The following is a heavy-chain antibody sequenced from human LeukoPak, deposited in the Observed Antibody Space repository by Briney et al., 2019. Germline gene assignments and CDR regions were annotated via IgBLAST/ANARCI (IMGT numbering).Heavy chain of an antibody. CDR2: IWYDGSNK. V-gene: IGHV3-33*01. D-gene: IGHD5-18*01. CDR1: GSTFSSYG. CDR3: ARVLGPFTAMVRAYLDY. Sequence: GGSLRLSCAASGSTFSSYGMHWVRQAPGKGLEWVAVIWYDGSNKYYADSVKGRFTISRDNSKNTLYLQMNSLRAEDTAVYYCARVLGPFTAMVRAYLDYWGQGTLVTVSS. J-gene: IGHJ4*02.